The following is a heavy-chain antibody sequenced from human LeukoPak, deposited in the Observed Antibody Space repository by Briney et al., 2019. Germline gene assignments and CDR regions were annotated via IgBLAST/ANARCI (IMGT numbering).Heavy chain of an antibody. CDR3: AGNNILTGYYLFDY. CDR2: ISSSGSTI. Sequence: GGSLRLSCAASGFTFSDYCVSWIRQAPGKGLEWVSYISSSGSTIYYADSVKGRFTISRDNAKNSLYLQMNSLRAEDTAVYYCAGNNILTGYYLFDYWGQGTLVTVSS. D-gene: IGHD3-9*01. J-gene: IGHJ4*02. V-gene: IGHV3-11*04. CDR1: GFTFSDYC.